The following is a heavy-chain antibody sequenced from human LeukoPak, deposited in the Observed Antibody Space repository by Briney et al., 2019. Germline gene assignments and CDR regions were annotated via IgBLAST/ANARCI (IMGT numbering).Heavy chain of an antibody. CDR3: ARSQGGSNYDY. V-gene: IGHV5-51*01. CDR2: IYPGDSDT. CDR1: GYIFTNYW. D-gene: IGHD5-24*01. J-gene: IGHJ4*02. Sequence: GESLKISCKGSGYIFTNYWIGWVRQMPGKGLEWTGVIYPGDSDTRYCPSFQGQVTISADRSISTAYLHWSSLKASDTAMYYCARSQGGSNYDYWGQGTLVTVSS.